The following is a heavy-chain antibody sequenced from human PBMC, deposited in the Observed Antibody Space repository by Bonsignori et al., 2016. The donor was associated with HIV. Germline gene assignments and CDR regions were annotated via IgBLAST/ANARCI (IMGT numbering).Heavy chain of an antibody. D-gene: IGHD1-26*01. V-gene: IGHV3-53*01. CDR2: IYSGGYI. CDR3: VVGPVGPTSVWGQY. Sequence: WIRQPPGKGLEWVSVIYSGGYIYYADFVKGRFTISRDNSNNTMYLQMNSLRDEDTAVYYCVVGPVGPTSVWGQYWGQGSRVTVSS. J-gene: IGHJ1*01.